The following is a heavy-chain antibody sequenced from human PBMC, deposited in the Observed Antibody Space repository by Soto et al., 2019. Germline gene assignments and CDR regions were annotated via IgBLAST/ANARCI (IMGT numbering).Heavy chain of an antibody. Sequence: SETLSLTCTFSGGSISSYYWSLIRQPPGKGLEWIGYIYYSGSTNYNPSLKSRVTISVDTSKNQFSLKLSSVTAADTAVYYCARLDDIVNWFDPWGQGTLVTVSS. J-gene: IGHJ5*02. CDR1: GGSISSYY. CDR3: ARLDDIVNWFDP. V-gene: IGHV4-59*08. D-gene: IGHD2-15*01. CDR2: IYYSGST.